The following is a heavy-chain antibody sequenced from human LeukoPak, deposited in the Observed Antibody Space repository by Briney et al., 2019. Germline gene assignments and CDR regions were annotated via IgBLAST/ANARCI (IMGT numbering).Heavy chain of an antibody. D-gene: IGHD2-2*01. CDR2: INHSGST. J-gene: IGHJ4*02. V-gene: IGHV4-34*01. CDR1: GGSFSGYY. CDR3: ARNHQLLLPGGFDY. Sequence: SETLSLTCAVYGGSFSGYYWSWLRQPPGKGLEWIGEINHSGSTNYNPSLKSRVTISVDTSKNQFSLKLSSVTAADTAVYYCARNHQLLLPGGFDYWGQGTLVTVSS.